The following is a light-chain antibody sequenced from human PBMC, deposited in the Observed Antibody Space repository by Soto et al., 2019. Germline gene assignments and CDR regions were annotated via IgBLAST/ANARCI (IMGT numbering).Light chain of an antibody. Sequence: QSVLTQPPSVSGAPGQRVTISCTGSSSNIGAGYDVHWYQQLPGTAPKLVIYDNNNRPSGVSDRFSGSKSGNTASLTISGLQAEDEADYYCCSYAGSYTWVFGGGTKVTVL. CDR2: DNN. V-gene: IGLV1-40*01. CDR1: SSNIGAGYD. CDR3: CSYAGSYTWV. J-gene: IGLJ3*02.